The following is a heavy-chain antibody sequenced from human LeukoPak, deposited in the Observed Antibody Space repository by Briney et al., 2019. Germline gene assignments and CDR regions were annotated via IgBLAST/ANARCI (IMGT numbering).Heavy chain of an antibody. V-gene: IGHV3-20*04. D-gene: IGHD3-3*01. Sequence: GVSLRLSCAASGFTLDDYGMSWVPQAPGKGLVWASGINWNGGSTGHADSVKGRFTISRDNAKNSLYLQMNSLRAEDTALYYCARASQTYYDFWSGYYLGYYYYYMDVWGKGTTVTVSS. CDR3: ARASQTYYDFWSGYYLGYYYYYMDV. J-gene: IGHJ6*03. CDR2: INWNGGST. CDR1: GFTLDDYG.